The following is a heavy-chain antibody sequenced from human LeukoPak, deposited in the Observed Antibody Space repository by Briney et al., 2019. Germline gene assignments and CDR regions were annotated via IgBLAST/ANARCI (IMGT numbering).Heavy chain of an antibody. D-gene: IGHD6-6*01. V-gene: IGHV3-33*01. CDR3: ATQNLVHRAYYFDY. Sequence: GGSLRLSCAASGFTFSSYGMHWVRQAPGKGLEWVAVIWYDGSNKYYADSVKGRFTISRDNAKNSLYLQMNSLRDEDTAVYYCATQNLVHRAYYFDYWGQGTLVTVSS. CDR1: GFTFSSYG. CDR2: IWYDGSNK. J-gene: IGHJ4*02.